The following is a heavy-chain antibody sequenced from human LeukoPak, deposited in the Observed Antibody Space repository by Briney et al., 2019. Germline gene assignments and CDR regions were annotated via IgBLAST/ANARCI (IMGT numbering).Heavy chain of an antibody. J-gene: IGHJ3*02. CDR3: ARVLGCTNGVCHDAFDI. CDR2: IKEDGGEK. D-gene: IGHD2-8*01. V-gene: IGHV3-7*01. Sequence: GGSLRLSCAASGFTFSRYWMSWVHQAPGKGLEWVANIKEDGGEKFHVDSVKGRFTISRDNAKKSLYLQMNSLRAEDTAVYFCARVLGCTNGVCHDAFDIWGQGTVVTVSS. CDR1: GFTFSRYW.